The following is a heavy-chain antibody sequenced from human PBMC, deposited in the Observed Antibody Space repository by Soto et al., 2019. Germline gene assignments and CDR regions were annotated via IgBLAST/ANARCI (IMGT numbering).Heavy chain of an antibody. D-gene: IGHD1-1*01. CDR3: XXXXXXSGNSWXXXAFDI. Sequence: QITLQESGPAVVRPTETLMLTCTLSGFSLSTSGVGVGWVRQPPGKALEWLAVIYWDDDKRYMPSLQNRLTNTKETSNHXXXXXXXXXXXXXXXXXXXXXXXXXSGNSWXXXAFDIWGHGTVVAVS. J-gene: IGHJ3*02. CDR2: IYWDDDK. V-gene: IGHV2-5*02. CDR1: GFSLSTSGVG.